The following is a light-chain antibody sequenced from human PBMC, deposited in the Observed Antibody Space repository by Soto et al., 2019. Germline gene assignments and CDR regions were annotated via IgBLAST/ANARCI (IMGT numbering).Light chain of an antibody. CDR2: NNN. Sequence: QSVVTQAPSVSGTPGQRGTISCSGISSNIESNWVYWYQQLPGTAPKLLIYNNNQRPSGVPDRVSGSKSGTSASLGITGLRSDDESDYYCATWADDLYTPIIGGGTTLTVL. CDR1: SSNIESNW. V-gene: IGLV1-47*02. CDR3: ATWADDLYTPI. J-gene: IGLJ2*01.